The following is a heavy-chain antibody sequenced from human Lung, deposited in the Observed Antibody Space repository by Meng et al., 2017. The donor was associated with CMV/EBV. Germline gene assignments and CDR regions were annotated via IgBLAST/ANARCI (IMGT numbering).Heavy chain of an antibody. J-gene: IGHJ4*02. CDR2: IYRIGST. CDR1: GVSISTDNW. CDR3: AKEWLDATTGQFDY. V-gene: IGHV4-4*03. D-gene: IGHD1-26*01. Sequence: PETXSLTCAVSGVSISTDNWWGWVRQPPGKGLEWIGEIYRIGSTNYSPSLKSRVTISIDRSKNQFSLRLTSVTAADTAVYYCAKEWLDATTGQFDYWRQGTLVTVSS.